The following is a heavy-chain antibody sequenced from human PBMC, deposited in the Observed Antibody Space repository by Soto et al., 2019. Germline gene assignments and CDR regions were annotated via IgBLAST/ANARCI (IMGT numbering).Heavy chain of an antibody. CDR1: GGSISSYY. V-gene: IGHV4-59*01. D-gene: IGHD2-2*01. Sequence: QVQLQESGPGLVKPSETLSLTCTVSGGSISSYYWSWIRQPPGKGLEWIGYIYYSGSTNYNPSLKSGVTISVDTSKNQFSLKLSSVTAADTAVYYCARVGSTGFGRSWFDPWGQGTLVTVSS. CDR2: IYYSGST. CDR3: ARVGSTGFGRSWFDP. J-gene: IGHJ5*02.